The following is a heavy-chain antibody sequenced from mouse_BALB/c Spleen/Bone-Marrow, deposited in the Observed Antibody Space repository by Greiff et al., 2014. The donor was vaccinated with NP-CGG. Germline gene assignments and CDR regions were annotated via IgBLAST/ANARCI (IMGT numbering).Heavy chain of an antibody. D-gene: IGHD2-10*02. CDR3: ARKVWYYAMDY. CDR2: INPYNDGT. J-gene: IGHJ4*01. CDR1: GYTFTSYV. Sequence: EVQLQQSGPELLKPGASVKMSCKASGYTFTSYVMHWVKQKPGQGLEWIGYINPYNDGTKYNEKFKGKATLTSDKSSSTAYMELSSLTSEDSAVYYCARKVWYYAMDYWGQGTSVTVSS. V-gene: IGHV1-14*01.